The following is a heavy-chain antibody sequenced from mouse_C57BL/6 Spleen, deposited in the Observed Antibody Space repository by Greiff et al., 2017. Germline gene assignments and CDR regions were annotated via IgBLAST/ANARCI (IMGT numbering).Heavy chain of an antibody. J-gene: IGHJ2*01. V-gene: IGHV14-4*01. Sequence: EVKVVESGAELVRPGASVKLSCTASGFNIKDDYMHWVKQRPEQGLEWIGWIDPENGDTEYASKFQGKATITADTSSNTAYLQLSSLTSEDTAVYYCTSGQYYFDYWGQGTTLTVSS. CDR2: IDPENGDT. CDR3: TSGQYYFDY. CDR1: GFNIKDDY. D-gene: IGHD4-1*01.